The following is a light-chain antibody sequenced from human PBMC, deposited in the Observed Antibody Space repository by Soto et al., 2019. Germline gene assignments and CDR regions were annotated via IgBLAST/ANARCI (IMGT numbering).Light chain of an antibody. CDR2: DAS. CDR1: QSVSSTF. J-gene: IGKJ1*01. Sequence: IGLTLSPGTLSLTQKERATLSCRASQSVSSTFFAWYQQKPGQAPRLLIYDASNRATGIPARFIGGGSGTDFTLTISRLEPEDFAVYYCQQFGSAPRTFGQGTKVDI. CDR3: QQFGSAPRT. V-gene: IGKV3-20*01.